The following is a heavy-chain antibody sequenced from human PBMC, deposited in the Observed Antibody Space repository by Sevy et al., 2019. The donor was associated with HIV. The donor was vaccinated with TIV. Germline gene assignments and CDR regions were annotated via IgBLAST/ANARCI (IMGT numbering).Heavy chain of an antibody. J-gene: IGHJ4*02. CDR3: AREIYFYENSGFYYFDS. CDR2: VSYSGRT. Sequence: SETLSLTCNVSVASVSSGKYYWTWIRQPPGKDLEWIGHVSYSGRTNYNPSLKSRVTISEDTSKNQFSLSLNSVNAADTATYYCAREIYFYENSGFYYFDSWGLGILVTVSS. D-gene: IGHD3-22*01. V-gene: IGHV4-61*01. CDR1: VASVSSGKYY.